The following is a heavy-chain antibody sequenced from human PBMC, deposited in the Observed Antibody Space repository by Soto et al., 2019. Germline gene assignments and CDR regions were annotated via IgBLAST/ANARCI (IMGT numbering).Heavy chain of an antibody. Sequence: SETLSLTCTVSGGSISSYYWSWIRQPPGKGLEWIGYIYYSGSTNYNPSLKSRVTISVDTSKNQFSLKLSSVTAADTAVYYCARQGGVWAPWYFDYWGQGTLVTVS. D-gene: IGHD2-8*01. CDR3: ARQGGVWAPWYFDY. J-gene: IGHJ4*02. CDR2: IYYSGST. V-gene: IGHV4-59*08. CDR1: GGSISSYY.